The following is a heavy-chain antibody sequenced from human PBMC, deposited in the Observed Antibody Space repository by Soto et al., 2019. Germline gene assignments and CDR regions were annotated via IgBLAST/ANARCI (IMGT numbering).Heavy chain of an antibody. CDR1: GGSISSGGYY. Sequence: SETLSLTCTVSGGSISSGGYYWSWIRQHPGKGLEWIGYIYYSGSTYYNPSLKSRVTISVDTSKNQFSLRLSSVTAADTAVYYCARVLLEAGQWLVGFDYWGQGTLVTVSS. CDR2: IYYSGST. J-gene: IGHJ4*02. D-gene: IGHD6-19*01. V-gene: IGHV4-31*03. CDR3: ARVLLEAGQWLVGFDY.